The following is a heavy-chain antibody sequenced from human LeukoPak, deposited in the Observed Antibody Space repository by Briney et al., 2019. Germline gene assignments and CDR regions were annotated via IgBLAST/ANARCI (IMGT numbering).Heavy chain of an antibody. Sequence: ASAKVSCKASGYTFTSYYMHWVRQAPGQGLEWMGIINPSGGSTTYAQKFQGRVTMTRDTSTSTVYMELSSLRSEDTAVYYCARVGCSGGSCDRYFDLWGRGTLVTVSS. CDR1: GYTFTSYY. V-gene: IGHV1-46*01. J-gene: IGHJ2*01. CDR2: INPSGGST. D-gene: IGHD2-15*01. CDR3: ARVGCSGGSCDRYFDL.